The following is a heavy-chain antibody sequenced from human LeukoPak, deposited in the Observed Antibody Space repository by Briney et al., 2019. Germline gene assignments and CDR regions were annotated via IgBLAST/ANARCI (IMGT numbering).Heavy chain of an antibody. Sequence: PGGSLRLSCAASGFTFSSYAMSWVRQAPGKGLEWVSAISGSGGSTYYADFVKGRFTISRDNSKNTLYLQMNSLRAEDTAVYYCAKIIFGSGWSPPWFDPWGQGTLVTVSS. CDR2: ISGSGGST. J-gene: IGHJ5*02. CDR1: GFTFSSYA. D-gene: IGHD6-19*01. V-gene: IGHV3-23*01. CDR3: AKIIFGSGWSPPWFDP.